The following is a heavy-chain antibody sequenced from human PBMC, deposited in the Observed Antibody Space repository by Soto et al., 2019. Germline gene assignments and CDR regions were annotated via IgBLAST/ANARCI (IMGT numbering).Heavy chain of an antibody. V-gene: IGHV4-39*01. Sequence: QLQLQESGPGLVKPSETLSLTCTVSGVSISSSSYYWGWIRQPPGKGLEWIGSIYYSGSTYYNPSRKSRVTISVDASKNQFPMKRSSVTAADTAVYYCLRHVMDYYYMDVWGKGATVTVSS. CDR1: GVSISSSSYY. CDR2: IYYSGST. D-gene: IGHD2-21*01. CDR3: LRHVMDYYYMDV. J-gene: IGHJ6*03.